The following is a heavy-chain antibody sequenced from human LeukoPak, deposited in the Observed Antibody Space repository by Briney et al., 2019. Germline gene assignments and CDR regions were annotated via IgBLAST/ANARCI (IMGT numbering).Heavy chain of an antibody. J-gene: IGHJ4*02. D-gene: IGHD2-2*01. CDR2: ISSSRSYI. CDR1: GFTFSSYS. V-gene: IGHV3-21*01. CDR3: ARMVCSSISCYPYFDY. Sequence: GGSLRLSCAASGFTFSSYSMNWVRQAPGKGLEWVSSISSSRSYIHYADSVKGRFTISRDNAKNSLYLQMNNLRAEDTAVYYCARMVCSSISCYPYFDYWGQGTLVTVSS.